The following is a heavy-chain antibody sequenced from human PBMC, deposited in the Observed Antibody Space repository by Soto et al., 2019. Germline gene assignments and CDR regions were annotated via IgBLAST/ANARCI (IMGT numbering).Heavy chain of an antibody. V-gene: IGHV3-9*01. CDR1: GFTFDDYA. Sequence: VQLVESGGGVVQPGRSLRLSCAASGFTFDDYAMHWVRQAPGKGLEWVSGISWNSGSIGYADSVKGRFTISRDNAKNSLYLQMNSLRAEDTALYYCAKDSGATMIVVAFDYWGQGTLVTVSS. D-gene: IGHD3-22*01. CDR3: AKDSGATMIVVAFDY. CDR2: ISWNSGSI. J-gene: IGHJ4*02.